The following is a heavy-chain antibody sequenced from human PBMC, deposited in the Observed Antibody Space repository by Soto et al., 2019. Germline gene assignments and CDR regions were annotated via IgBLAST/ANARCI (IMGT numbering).Heavy chain of an antibody. CDR3: ARDLGGIAVAGTHVENDAFDI. Sequence: SVKVSCKASGCTFSSYAISWVRQAPGQGLEWMGGIIPIFGTANYAQKFQGRVTITADESTSTAYMELSSLRSEDTAVYYCARDLGGIAVAGTHVENDAFDIWGQGTMVTVSS. V-gene: IGHV1-69*13. D-gene: IGHD6-19*01. J-gene: IGHJ3*02. CDR2: IIPIFGTA. CDR1: GCTFSSYA.